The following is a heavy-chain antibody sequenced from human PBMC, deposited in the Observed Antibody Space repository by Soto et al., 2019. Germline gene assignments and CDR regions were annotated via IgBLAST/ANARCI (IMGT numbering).Heavy chain of an antibody. Sequence: PGGSLRLSCAASGFTFSSYGMHWVRQAPGKGLEWVAVISYDGSNKYYADSVKGRFTISRDNSKNTLYLQMNSLRAEDTAVYYCAKGGRDRYYYDSSGYYHWGQGTLVTVSS. V-gene: IGHV3-30*18. D-gene: IGHD3-22*01. CDR2: ISYDGSNK. J-gene: IGHJ5*02. CDR3: AKGGRDRYYYDSSGYYH. CDR1: GFTFSSYG.